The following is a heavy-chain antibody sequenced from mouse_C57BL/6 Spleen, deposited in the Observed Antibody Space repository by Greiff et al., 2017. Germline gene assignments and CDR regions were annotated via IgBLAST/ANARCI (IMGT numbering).Heavy chain of an antibody. CDR1: GYTFTSYG. Sequence: QVQLQQSGAELARPGASVKLSCKASGYTFTSYGISWVKQRTGQGLEWIGEIYPRSGNTYYNEKFKGKATLTADKSSSTAYMELRSLTSEDSAVYFCARGAGTSEGYDFDYWGQGTTLTVSS. CDR3: ARGAGTSEGYDFDY. V-gene: IGHV1-81*01. J-gene: IGHJ2*01. CDR2: IYPRSGNT. D-gene: IGHD3-2*02.